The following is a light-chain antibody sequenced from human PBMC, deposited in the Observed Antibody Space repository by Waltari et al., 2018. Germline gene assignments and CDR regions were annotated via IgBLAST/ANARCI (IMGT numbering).Light chain of an antibody. CDR3: QHYVRLPVT. Sequence: IVLTQSPGTLSLSPGERATLSCRASQSVGMSLAWYQQKPGQAPRLLIYGASSRATGVPDRFSGSGSGTDFSLTISRLEPEDFAVYYCQHYVRLPVTFGQGTKVEIK. CDR1: QSVGMS. CDR2: GAS. J-gene: IGKJ1*01. V-gene: IGKV3-20*01.